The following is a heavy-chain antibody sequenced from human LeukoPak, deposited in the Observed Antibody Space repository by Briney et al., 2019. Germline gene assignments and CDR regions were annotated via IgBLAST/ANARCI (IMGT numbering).Heavy chain of an antibody. D-gene: IGHD5-18*01. Sequence: ASVKVSCKASGYTFTSYDINWVRQATGQGLEWMGWMNPNSGNTGYAQKFQGRVTVTRNTSISTAYMELSSLRSEDTAVYYCARARRVQLWLLSGGNSGSFDYWGQGTLVTVSS. CDR3: ARARRVQLWLLSGGNSGSFDY. J-gene: IGHJ4*02. CDR2: MNPNSGNT. V-gene: IGHV1-8*01. CDR1: GYTFTSYD.